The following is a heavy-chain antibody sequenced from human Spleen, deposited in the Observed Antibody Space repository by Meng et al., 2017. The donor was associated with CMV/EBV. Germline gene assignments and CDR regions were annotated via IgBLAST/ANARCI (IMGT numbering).Heavy chain of an antibody. CDR3: AHSSDDFWSGYYANWFDP. CDR2: IYWNDDK. Sequence: SGPTLVKPTQTLTLTCTFSGFSLSTSGVGVGWIRQPPGKALEWLALIYWNDDKRYSPSLKSRLTITKDTSKNQEVLTMTNMDPVDTATYYCAHSSDDFWSGYYANWFDPWGQGTLVTVSS. J-gene: IGHJ5*02. V-gene: IGHV2-5*01. CDR1: GFSLSTSGVG. D-gene: IGHD3-3*01.